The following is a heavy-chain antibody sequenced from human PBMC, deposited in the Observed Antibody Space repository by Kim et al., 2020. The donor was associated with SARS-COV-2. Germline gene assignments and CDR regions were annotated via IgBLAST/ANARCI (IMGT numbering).Heavy chain of an antibody. CDR1: GYSFTSYW. CDR2: IDPSDSYT. J-gene: IGHJ2*01. CDR3: ARHAEDRFLEWPYPPYFDL. D-gene: IGHD3-3*01. Sequence: GESLKISCKGSGYSFTSYWISWVRQMPGKGLEWMGRIDPSDSYTNYSPSFQGHVTISADKSISTAYLQWSSLKASDTAMYYCARHAEDRFLEWPYPPYFDLWGRGTLVTVSS. V-gene: IGHV5-10-1*01.